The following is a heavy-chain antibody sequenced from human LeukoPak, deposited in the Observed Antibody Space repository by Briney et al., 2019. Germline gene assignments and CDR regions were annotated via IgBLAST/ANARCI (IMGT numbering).Heavy chain of an antibody. CDR1: GGSISSSSYY. V-gene: IGHV4-39*07. Sequence: SETLSLTCTVSGGSISSSSYYWGWIRQPPGKGLEWIGSIYYSGSTYYNPSLKSRVTISVDTSKNQFSLKLSSVTAADTAVYYCARVTKLTTVVTLHDAFDIWGQGTMVTVSS. J-gene: IGHJ3*02. CDR2: IYYSGST. CDR3: ARVTKLTTVVTLHDAFDI. D-gene: IGHD4-23*01.